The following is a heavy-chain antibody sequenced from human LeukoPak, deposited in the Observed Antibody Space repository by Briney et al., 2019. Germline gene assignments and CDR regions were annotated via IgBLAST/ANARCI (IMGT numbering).Heavy chain of an antibody. CDR2: INPSGGST. D-gene: IGHD6-13*01. Sequence: ASVKVSCKASGYTFTSYYMHWVRQAPGQGLEWMGIINPSGGSTSYAQKFQGRVTMTRDTSTSTVYMELSSLRSEDTAVYYCARRRIPAAGLRYYGMDVWGQGTTVTVSS. CDR3: ARRRIPAAGLRYYGMDV. V-gene: IGHV1-46*01. J-gene: IGHJ6*02. CDR1: GYTFTSYY.